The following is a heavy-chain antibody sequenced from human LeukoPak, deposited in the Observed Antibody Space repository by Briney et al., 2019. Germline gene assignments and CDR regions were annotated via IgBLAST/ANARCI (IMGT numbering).Heavy chain of an antibody. CDR1: GGSFSGYY. V-gene: IGHV4-34*01. CDR3: AREGLTYYYDSSGRRVRAFDI. Sequence: PSETLSLTCAVYGGSFSGYYWSWIRQPPGKGLEWIGEINHSGSTNYNPSLKSRVTISVDTSKNQFSLKLSSVTAADTAVYYCAREGLTYYYDSSGRRVRAFDIWGQGTMVTVSS. D-gene: IGHD3-22*01. J-gene: IGHJ3*02. CDR2: INHSGST.